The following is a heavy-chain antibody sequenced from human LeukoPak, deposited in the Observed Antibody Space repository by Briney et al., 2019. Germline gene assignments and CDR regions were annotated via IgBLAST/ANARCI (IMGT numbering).Heavy chain of an antibody. Sequence: GGSLRLSCAASGFTFSSYAMSWVRQAPGKGLEWVSIMSSSGGSTYYADSVKGRFTISRDNSKNTLYSQMNSLRAEDTAVYYCVKGESSGWSYYFYGMDVWGQGTTVTVSS. CDR2: MSSSGGST. D-gene: IGHD6-19*01. V-gene: IGHV3-23*01. J-gene: IGHJ6*02. CDR3: VKGESSGWSYYFYGMDV. CDR1: GFTFSSYA.